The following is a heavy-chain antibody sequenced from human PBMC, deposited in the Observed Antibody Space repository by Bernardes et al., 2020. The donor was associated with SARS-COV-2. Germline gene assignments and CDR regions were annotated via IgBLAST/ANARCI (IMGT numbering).Heavy chain of an antibody. D-gene: IGHD3-3*01. CDR3: AHSIERITIFGVVILDWFDP. V-gene: IGHV2-5*02. J-gene: IGHJ5*02. CDR2: IYWDDDK. CDR1: GFSLSTSGVG. Sequence: GPTLVKPTQTLTLTFTFSGFSLSTSGVGVGWIRQPPGKALEWLAHIYWDDDKRYSPSLKSRLTITKDTSKNQVVLTMTNMDPVDAATYDCAHSIERITIFGVVILDWFDPGGQGTLVTVSS.